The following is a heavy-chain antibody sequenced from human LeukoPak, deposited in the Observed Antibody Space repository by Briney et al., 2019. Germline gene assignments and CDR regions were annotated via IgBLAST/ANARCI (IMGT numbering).Heavy chain of an antibody. CDR1: GFTVNSNY. Sequence: GGSLRLSCAASGFTVNSNYMSWVRQAPGKGLEWVSAIYSGSTYYADSVKGRFTMSRDNSKNTVHLQMNSLRAEDTAVYYCARLMSLSGYSYYGMDVWGQGTTVTVSS. V-gene: IGHV3-53*01. J-gene: IGHJ6*02. D-gene: IGHD2-15*01. CDR2: IYSGST. CDR3: ARLMSLSGYSYYGMDV.